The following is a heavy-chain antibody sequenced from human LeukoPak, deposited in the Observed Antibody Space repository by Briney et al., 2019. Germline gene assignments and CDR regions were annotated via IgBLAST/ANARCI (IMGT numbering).Heavy chain of an antibody. CDR3: ARDDYFGSGGDERLDP. D-gene: IGHD3-10*01. Sequence: AASVKVSCKASGYSFTSYYMHWVRQAPGQGLEWMGIIHPSGGSTRYAQKFQGRVTMTRDTSTSRVYMELSSLKSEDTAVYYCARDDYFGSGGDERLDPWGQGTLVTVSS. J-gene: IGHJ5*02. CDR1: GYSFTSYY. V-gene: IGHV1-46*01. CDR2: IHPSGGST.